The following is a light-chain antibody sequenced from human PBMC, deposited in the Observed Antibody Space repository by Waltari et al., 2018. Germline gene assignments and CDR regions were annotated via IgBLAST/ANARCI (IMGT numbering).Light chain of an antibody. CDR1: QGISNH. CDR3: QQYTDYPFT. J-gene: IGKJ3*01. Sequence: DIQMTQSPSSLSVSVGDRVTITCRASQGISNHLAWFQQKPGKAPKSLIYGASSLQSGVSSKFSGSGSGTDFTLTINSLQSEDFATYYCQQYTDYPFTFGPGTKVDIK. CDR2: GAS. V-gene: IGKV1-16*02.